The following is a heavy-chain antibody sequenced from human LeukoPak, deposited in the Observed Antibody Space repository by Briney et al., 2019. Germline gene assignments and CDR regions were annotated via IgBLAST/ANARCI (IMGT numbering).Heavy chain of an antibody. J-gene: IGHJ3*02. D-gene: IGHD6-13*01. V-gene: IGHV4-39*06. Sequence: SETLSLTCTVSGGSISSGTYYWAWIRQPPGKGLEWIGCINYSGSPYYNPSLKSRGTISVAPSKIQCALKLSSVRAVDTAVNYCASELAADAFDIWGQGTMVTVSS. CDR3: ASELAADAFDI. CDR2: INYSGSP. CDR1: GGSISSGTYY.